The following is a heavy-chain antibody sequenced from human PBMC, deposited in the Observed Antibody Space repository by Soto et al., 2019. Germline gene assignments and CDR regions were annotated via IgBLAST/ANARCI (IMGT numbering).Heavy chain of an antibody. Sequence: SETLSITCAVYGGSFSGYYWSWIRQPPGKGLEWIGEINHSGSTNYNPSLKSRVTISVDTSKNQFSLKLSSVTAADTAVYYCARGYGSSWSSYYSGMDVWGQGTTVTVS. J-gene: IGHJ6*02. V-gene: IGHV4-34*01. CDR1: GGSFSGYY. CDR3: ARGYGSSWSSYYSGMDV. CDR2: INHSGST. D-gene: IGHD6-13*01.